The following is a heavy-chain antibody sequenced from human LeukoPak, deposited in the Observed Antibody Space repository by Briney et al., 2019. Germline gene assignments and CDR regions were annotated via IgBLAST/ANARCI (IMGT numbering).Heavy chain of an antibody. Sequence: GGSLRLSCAASGFTFSSYWMHWVRQAPGKGLVWVSRINRDGSSTSYADSVKGRFTISRDNAKNTLYLQMNSLRAEDTAVYYCARDGYYDYVWGSYRLYGVDVWGQGTTVTVSS. D-gene: IGHD3-16*02. V-gene: IGHV3-74*01. CDR3: ARDGYYDYVWGSYRLYGVDV. CDR2: INRDGSST. CDR1: GFTFSSYW. J-gene: IGHJ6*02.